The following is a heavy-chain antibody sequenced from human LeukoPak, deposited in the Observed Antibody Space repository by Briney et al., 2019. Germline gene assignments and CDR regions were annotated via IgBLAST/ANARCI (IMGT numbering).Heavy chain of an antibody. CDR1: GFTFSDFW. J-gene: IGHJ4*02. CDR2: INSGGTVT. D-gene: IGHD3-22*01. CDR3: ATDLSQYYYDSSAGGY. V-gene: IGHV3-74*01. Sequence: YPGGSLRLSCAASGFTFSDFWMHWVRQAPGKGLVWVSRINSGGTVTNYADSVKGRLTISRDNAKNTLYLQMNSLRAEDTAVYYCATDLSQYYYDSSAGGYWGQGTLVTVSS.